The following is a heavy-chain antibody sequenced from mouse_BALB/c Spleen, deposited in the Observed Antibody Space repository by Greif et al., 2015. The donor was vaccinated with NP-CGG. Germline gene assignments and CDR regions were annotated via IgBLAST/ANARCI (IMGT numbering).Heavy chain of an antibody. CDR3: ARPKDYDPYYAMDY. D-gene: IGHD2-4*01. CDR1: GFTYRDYY. V-gene: IGHV5-12*02. Sequence: EVHLVESGGGLVQPGGALKLSCGTSGFTYRDYYMYGVRQTPEKRLEWVAYISNGGGSTYYPDTVKGRFTISRDNAKNTLYLQMSRLKSEDTAMNYCARPKDYDPYYAMDYWGQGTSVTVSS. CDR2: ISNGGGST. J-gene: IGHJ4*01.